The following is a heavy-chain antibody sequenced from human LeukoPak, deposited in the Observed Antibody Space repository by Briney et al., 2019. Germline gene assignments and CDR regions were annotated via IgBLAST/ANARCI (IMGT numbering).Heavy chain of an antibody. J-gene: IGHJ4*02. V-gene: IGHV4-34*01. CDR2: INHSGST. CDR1: GGSFSGYY. CDR3: ARDRYDYVWGSYRYKGFFDY. D-gene: IGHD3-16*02. Sequence: SETLSLTCAVYGGSFSGYYWSWIRQPPGKGLEWIGEINHSGSTNYNPSLKSRVTISVDTSKNQFSLKLSSVTAVDTAVYYCARDRYDYVWGSYRYKGFFDYWGQGTLVTVSS.